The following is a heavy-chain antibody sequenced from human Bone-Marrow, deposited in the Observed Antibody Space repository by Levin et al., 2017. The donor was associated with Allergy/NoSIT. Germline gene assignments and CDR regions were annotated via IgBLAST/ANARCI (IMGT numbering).Heavy chain of an antibody. J-gene: IGHJ6*02. D-gene: IGHD4/OR15-4a*01. V-gene: IGHV3-9*01. CDR3: AKGESDYALYHGMDV. CDR2: ITWNGGIV. CDR1: GVVFEDYA. Sequence: GGSLRLSCAVSGVVFEDYAMHWVRHGPGKGLEWVAGITWNGGIVAYVGSVKGRFTISRDNAKSFLYLQMNSLKAEDTGQYYCAKGESDYALYHGMDVTGQGITVTV.